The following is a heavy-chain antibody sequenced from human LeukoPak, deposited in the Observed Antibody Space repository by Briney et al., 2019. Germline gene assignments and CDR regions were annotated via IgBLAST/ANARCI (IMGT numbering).Heavy chain of an antibody. J-gene: IGHJ4*02. Sequence: PGGSLRLSCAASGFTFSSYAMSWVRQAPGKGLEWVSAISGSGGSTYYADSVKGRFTISRDNSKNTLYLQMNSLRAEDTAVYYCAKGSLYGSGSTPAYYFDYWGQGTLVTVSS. CDR2: ISGSGGST. D-gene: IGHD3-10*01. CDR3: AKGSLYGSGSTPAYYFDY. CDR1: GFTFSSYA. V-gene: IGHV3-23*01.